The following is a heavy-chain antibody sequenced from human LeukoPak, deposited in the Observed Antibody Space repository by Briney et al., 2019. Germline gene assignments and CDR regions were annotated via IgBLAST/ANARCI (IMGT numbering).Heavy chain of an antibody. CDR3: ARAYDFWSGYDYYYYYYMDV. D-gene: IGHD3-3*01. Sequence: GGSLRLSCAASGFTFSSYGMHWVRQAPGKGLEWVAVISYDGSNKYYADSVKGRFTISRDNAKISLYLQMNSLRAEDTAVYYCARAYDFWSGYDYYYYYYMDVWGKGTTVTVSS. V-gene: IGHV3-30*03. CDR2: ISYDGSNK. J-gene: IGHJ6*03. CDR1: GFTFSSYG.